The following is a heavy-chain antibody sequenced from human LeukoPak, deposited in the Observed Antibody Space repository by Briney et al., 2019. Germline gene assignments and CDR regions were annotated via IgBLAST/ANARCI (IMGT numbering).Heavy chain of an antibody. CDR2: FDPEDGET. CDR3: ATVSFYCSGGSCYSNYYYYMDV. CDR1: GYTLTELS. V-gene: IGHV1-24*01. J-gene: IGHJ6*03. D-gene: IGHD2-15*01. Sequence: ASVKVSXKVSGYTLTELSMHWVRQAPGKGLEWIGGFDPEDGETIYAQKFQGRVTMTEDTSTDTAYMELSSLRSEDTAVYYCATVSFYCSGGSCYSNYYYYMDVWGKGTTVTVSS.